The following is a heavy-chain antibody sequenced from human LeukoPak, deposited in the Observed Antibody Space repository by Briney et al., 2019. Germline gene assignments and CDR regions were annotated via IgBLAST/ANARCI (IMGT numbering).Heavy chain of an antibody. D-gene: IGHD3-16*01. CDR1: GFTFRSYG. CDR2: LSGSGGST. CDR3: AKALGGYDFDY. Sequence: GGSLRLSCAASGFTFRSYGVSWVRQAPGKGLEWVASLSGSGGSTYYADSVKGRFNISRDNYKNTLFLHMNSLRAEDTAVYYCAKALGGYDFDYWGQGTLVTVSS. V-gene: IGHV3-23*01. J-gene: IGHJ4*02.